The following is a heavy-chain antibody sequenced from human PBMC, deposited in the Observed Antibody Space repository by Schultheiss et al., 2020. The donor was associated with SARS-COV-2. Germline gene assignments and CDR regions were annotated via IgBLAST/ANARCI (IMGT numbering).Heavy chain of an antibody. D-gene: IGHD6-13*01. CDR2: ISLSGSDT. J-gene: IGHJ6*02. CDR1: GFTFSDYA. V-gene: IGHV3-64*04. CDR3: ARDLGPAYSSSWYYYYYGMDV. Sequence: GGSLRLSCGASGFTFSDYAMHWVRQAPGKGLEWVSTISLSGSDTNYAESVKGRFTISRDNSHTTLYLQMDSLRAEDTAVYYCARDLGPAYSSSWYYYYYGMDVWGQGTTVTVSS.